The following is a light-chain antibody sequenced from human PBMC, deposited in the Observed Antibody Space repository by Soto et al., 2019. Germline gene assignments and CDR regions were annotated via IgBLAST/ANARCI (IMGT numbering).Light chain of an antibody. J-gene: IGKJ1*01. CDR3: QQYNNWPPWT. V-gene: IGKV3-15*01. Sequence: EIVMTQSPATLSVSPGERATLSCRASQSVSSNLAWYQQKPGQDPRLLIYGASTKATGIPARFSGSGSGSEFTLTISSLQSEDVAVYYYQQYNNWPPWTFGQGTKVEIK. CDR1: QSVSSN. CDR2: GAS.